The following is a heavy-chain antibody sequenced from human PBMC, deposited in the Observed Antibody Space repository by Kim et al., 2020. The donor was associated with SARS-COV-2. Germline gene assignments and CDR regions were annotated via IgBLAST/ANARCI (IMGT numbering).Heavy chain of an antibody. CDR2: IYMDDTT. D-gene: IGHD1-26*01. Sequence: GGSLRLSCAAPGFDVINNYMSWIRQAPGKGLEWVSIIYMDDTTYYANSVKGRFTISRDTSQNTLYLHMNNLRAEDTGLYYCTKDAGRSGGGYWGQGTL. CDR1: GFDVINNY. V-gene: IGHV3-53*01. J-gene: IGHJ4*02. CDR3: TKDAGRSGGGY.